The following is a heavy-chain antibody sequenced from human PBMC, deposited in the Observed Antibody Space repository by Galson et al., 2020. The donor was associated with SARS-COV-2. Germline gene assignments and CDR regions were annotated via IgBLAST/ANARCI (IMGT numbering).Heavy chain of an antibody. CDR2: IYYTGSS. D-gene: IGHD3-3*01. CDR1: GGSISSSGYY. Sequence: SETLSLTCTVSGGSISSSGYYWGWIRQPQGKGLEWIGSIYYTGSSYYNPSLKSRLTMSVDTSKNQFSLRLSSVTAADTAVYYGARGAGRYYDVWSGYSSNAFDIWGQGTILTVAS. V-gene: IGHV4-39*01. J-gene: IGHJ3*02. CDR3: ARGAGRYYDVWSGYSSNAFDI.